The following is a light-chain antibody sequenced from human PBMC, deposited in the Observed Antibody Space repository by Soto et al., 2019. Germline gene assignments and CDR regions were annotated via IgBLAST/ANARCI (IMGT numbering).Light chain of an antibody. CDR2: GAS. V-gene: IGKV3-20*01. Sequence: EIVLTQSPGTLSLSPGERATLSCRASQSVSSSYLAWYQQKPGQAPRLLIYGASSRATGIPDRFSGSGSGTDFTLTISRLEPEDFAVYYCQQYGSPHRTYTFGQGTKLEIK. CDR1: QSVSSSY. CDR3: QQYGSPHRTYT. J-gene: IGKJ2*01.